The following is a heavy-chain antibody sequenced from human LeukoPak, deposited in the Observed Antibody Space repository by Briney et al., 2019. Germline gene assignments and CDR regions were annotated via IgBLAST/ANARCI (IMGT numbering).Heavy chain of an antibody. V-gene: IGHV3-23*01. CDR1: GLTFGNYA. Sequence: GGSLRLSCAASGLTFGNYAMSWVRQAPGRGLEWVSSISGSGGSTHYADSVKGRFTTSRDSSKSTMFLQANSLRAEDTAVYYCAKGSTYFYGSGTSDDAFDIWGQGTMVTVSS. CDR2: ISGSGGST. J-gene: IGHJ3*02. D-gene: IGHD3-10*01. CDR3: AKGSTYFYGSGTSDDAFDI.